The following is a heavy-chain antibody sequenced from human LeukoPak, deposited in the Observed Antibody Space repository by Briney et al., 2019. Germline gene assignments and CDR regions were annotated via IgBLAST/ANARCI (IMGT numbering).Heavy chain of an antibody. CDR2: INPNSGAT. V-gene: IGHV1-2*02. D-gene: IGHD2/OR15-2a*01. Sequence: GASVNVSCKASGYTFTDYYIHWVRQAPGQGLEWMGWINPNSGATSYAQKFRGRVTMTRDTSISTAYMELSGLRSDDTAVYYCTRDHALWSNCFDYWGQGTLVTVSS. CDR1: GYTFTDYY. J-gene: IGHJ4*02. CDR3: TRDHALWSNCFDY.